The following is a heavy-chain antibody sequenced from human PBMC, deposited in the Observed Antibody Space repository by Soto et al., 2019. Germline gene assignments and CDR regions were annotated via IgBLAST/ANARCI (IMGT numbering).Heavy chain of an antibody. CDR1: GFIVSSSY. J-gene: IGHJ4*02. D-gene: IGHD4-4*01. CDR2: ITPDGSEK. V-gene: IGHV3-7*01. Sequence: PGGSLRLSCVASGFIVSSSYMSWVRQAPGRGLDWVATITPDGSEKWFADSVTGRFTISRDNAENSLFLEMNSLRVEDTAVYYCTRGHYSNPLGGQGTLVTVSS. CDR3: TRGHYSNPL.